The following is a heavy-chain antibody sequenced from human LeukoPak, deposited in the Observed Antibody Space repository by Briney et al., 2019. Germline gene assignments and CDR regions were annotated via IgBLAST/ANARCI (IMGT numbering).Heavy chain of an antibody. CDR2: INHSGST. Sequence: SETLSLTCAVYGGSFSAYYWSWIRQPPGKGLEWIGEINHSGSTNYNPSLKSRVTISVDTSKNQLSLRLSSVTAADTAVYYCARPSSSGSYYYWGQGTLVTVS. J-gene: IGHJ4*02. V-gene: IGHV4-34*01. CDR1: GGSFSAYY. D-gene: IGHD1-26*01. CDR3: ARPSSSGSYYY.